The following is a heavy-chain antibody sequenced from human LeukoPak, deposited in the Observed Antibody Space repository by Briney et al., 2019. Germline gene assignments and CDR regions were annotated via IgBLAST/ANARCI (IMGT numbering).Heavy chain of an antibody. CDR1: GFTFSTYG. Sequence: GGSLRLSCAASGFTFSTYGMHWVRQAPGKGLEWVAFIRYDGSKNHYADSVKGRFTISRDNSKNTLYLQMNSLRAEDTAVYYCARANDILTGPNWFDPWGQGTLVTVSS. J-gene: IGHJ5*02. CDR3: ARANDILTGPNWFDP. V-gene: IGHV3-30*02. D-gene: IGHD3-9*01. CDR2: IRYDGSKN.